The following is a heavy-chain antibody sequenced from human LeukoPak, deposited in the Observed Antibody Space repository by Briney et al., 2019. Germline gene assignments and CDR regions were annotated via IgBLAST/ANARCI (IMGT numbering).Heavy chain of an antibody. D-gene: IGHD6-19*01. CDR2: ISESGSGT. Sequence: GGSLRLSCAASGFTFSSYAMSWVRQAPGKGLEWVSTISESGSGTYNADSVKGRFTISRDNSKNTLYLQMDSLSAEDTALYYCAKTIPVAASTFDYWGQGTLVTVSS. V-gene: IGHV3-23*01. CDR3: AKTIPVAASTFDY. J-gene: IGHJ4*02. CDR1: GFTFSSYA.